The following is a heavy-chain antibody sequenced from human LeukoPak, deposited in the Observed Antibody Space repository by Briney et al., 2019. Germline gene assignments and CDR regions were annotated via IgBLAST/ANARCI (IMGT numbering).Heavy chain of an antibody. CDR3: ARGSIVADFDY. CDR2: IGTAGDT. D-gene: IGHD5-12*01. Sequence: GGSLRLSCAASGFTFSSYDMHWVRHATGKGLEWVSAIGTAGDTYYPGSVKGRFTISRENAKNSLYLQMNSLRAGDTAVYYCARGSIVADFDYGGQGTLVTVS. CDR1: GFTFSSYD. J-gene: IGHJ4*02. V-gene: IGHV3-13*01.